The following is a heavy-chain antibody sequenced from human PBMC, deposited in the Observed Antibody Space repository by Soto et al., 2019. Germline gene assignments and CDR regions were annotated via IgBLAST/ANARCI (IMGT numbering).Heavy chain of an antibody. J-gene: IGHJ4*02. CDR2: ISWNSGSI. Sequence: GGSLRLSCAASGFTFDDYAMHWVRQAPGKGLEWVSGISWNSGSIGYADSVKGRFTISRDNAKNSLYLQMNSLRAEDTALYYCAKGHLPFNCSGGSCYPSPLDYWGQGTLVTVSS. D-gene: IGHD2-15*01. CDR1: GFTFDDYA. V-gene: IGHV3-9*01. CDR3: AKGHLPFNCSGGSCYPSPLDY.